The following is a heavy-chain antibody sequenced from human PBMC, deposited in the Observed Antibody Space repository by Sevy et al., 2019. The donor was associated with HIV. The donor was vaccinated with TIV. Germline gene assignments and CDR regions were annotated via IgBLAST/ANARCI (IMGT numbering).Heavy chain of an antibody. Sequence: GSLRLSCTGSGFTFGNYAVSWVRQAPGKGLEWVGFIRSKTYGGTTEYAASVEGRFTVSRDDSKSIAYLQMNSLKTEDTAVYYCTRDRLRYFDSWGQGTLVTVSS. V-gene: IGHV3-49*04. CDR2: IRSKTYGGTT. CDR3: TRDRLRYFDS. CDR1: GFTFGNYA. D-gene: IGHD3-9*01. J-gene: IGHJ4*02.